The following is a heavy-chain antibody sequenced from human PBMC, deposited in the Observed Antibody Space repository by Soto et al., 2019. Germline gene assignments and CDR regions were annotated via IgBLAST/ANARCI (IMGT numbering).Heavy chain of an antibody. J-gene: IGHJ4*02. CDR3: ARGRYNWNYGGLDY. CDR2: INAGNGNT. Sequence: QVQLVQSGAEVKKPGASVKVSCKASGYTFTSYAMHWVRQAPGQRLEWMGWINAGNGNTKYSQKFQGRVTITRDTSASTDYMELSSLRSEDTAVYYCARGRYNWNYGGLDYWGQGTLVTVSS. V-gene: IGHV1-3*01. CDR1: GYTFTSYA. D-gene: IGHD1-7*01.